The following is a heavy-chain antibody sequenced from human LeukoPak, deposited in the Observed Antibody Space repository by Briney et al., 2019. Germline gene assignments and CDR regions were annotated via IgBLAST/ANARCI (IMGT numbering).Heavy chain of an antibody. J-gene: IGHJ4*02. CDR2: ITANGDST. CDR3: AKDIEAGTAGFSFDY. Sequence: GGSVRLSCAASGFSFAYYAMHWVRHAPGKGLEWVSLITANGDSTYYADSVKGRFTISRDNSKNSLSLQMNSLRTEDTALYYCAKDIEAGTAGFSFDYWGQGTLVAVSS. D-gene: IGHD2-21*02. CDR1: GFSFAYYA. V-gene: IGHV3-43*02.